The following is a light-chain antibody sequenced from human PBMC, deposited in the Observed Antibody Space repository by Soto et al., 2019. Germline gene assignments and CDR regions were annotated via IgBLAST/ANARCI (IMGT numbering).Light chain of an antibody. Sequence: EIVLTQSPGTLSLSPGERATLSCRASQSVRSSYLAWYQQKPGQAPRLLIYGASSRATGIPDGFSGSGSGTDFTLTISRLEPEDFAVYYCQQYGSSSLVTFGPGTKVDIK. CDR2: GAS. V-gene: IGKV3-20*01. CDR3: QQYGSSSLVT. CDR1: QSVRSSY. J-gene: IGKJ3*01.